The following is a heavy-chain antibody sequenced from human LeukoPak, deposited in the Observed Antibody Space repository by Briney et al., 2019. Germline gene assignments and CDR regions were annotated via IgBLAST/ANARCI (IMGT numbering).Heavy chain of an antibody. Sequence: SGGSLRLSCAASGFTFSTYWMSWVRQAPGKGLEWVVNINQDGGEKYYVDSVKGRFTISRDNAKNSLYLQMNSLRAEDTAVYYCARGDKFSGDYWGQGTLVTVSS. D-gene: IGHD2-15*01. CDR1: GFTFSTYW. V-gene: IGHV3-7*04. CDR3: ARGDKFSGDY. CDR2: INQDGGEK. J-gene: IGHJ4*02.